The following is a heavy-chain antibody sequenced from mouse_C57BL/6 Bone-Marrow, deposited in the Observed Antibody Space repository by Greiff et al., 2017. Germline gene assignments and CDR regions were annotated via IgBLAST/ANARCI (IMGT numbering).Heavy chain of an antibody. CDR3: AKRVTTVVAPYAMDY. CDR1: GFSLTSYG. J-gene: IGHJ4*01. V-gene: IGHV2-5*01. D-gene: IGHD1-1*01. CDR2: IWRGGST. Sequence: VMLVESGPGLVQPSQSLSITCTVSGFSLTSYGVHWVRQSPGKGLEWLGVIWRGGSTDYNAAFMSRLSITKDNSKSQVFFKMNSLQADDTAIYYCAKRVTTVVAPYAMDYWGQGTSVTVSS.